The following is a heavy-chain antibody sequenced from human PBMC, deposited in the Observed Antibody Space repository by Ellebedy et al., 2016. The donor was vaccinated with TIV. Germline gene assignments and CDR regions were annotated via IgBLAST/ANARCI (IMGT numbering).Heavy chain of an antibody. D-gene: IGHD1-1*01. CDR1: GFTFSSYG. CDR2: IWYDGSNK. Sequence: GGSLRLSXAASGFTFSSYGMHWVRQAPGKGLEWVAVIWYDGSNKYYADSVKGRFTISRDNSKNTLYLQMSSLRAEDAAMYYCARGQLSGGGFDYWGQGTLVTVSS. J-gene: IGHJ4*02. CDR3: ARGQLSGGGFDY. V-gene: IGHV3-33*01.